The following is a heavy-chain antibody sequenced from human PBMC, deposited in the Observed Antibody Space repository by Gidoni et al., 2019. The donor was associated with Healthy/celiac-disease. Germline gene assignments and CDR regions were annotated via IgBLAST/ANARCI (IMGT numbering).Heavy chain of an antibody. D-gene: IGHD2-15*01. CDR1: GYTFTSSA. CDR3: ASALGYCSGGSCYPPSY. CDR2: INAGNGNT. Sequence: QVQLVQSGAEVKKPGASVKVSCKASGYTFTSSAMHWVRQAPGQRLEWMGWINAGNGNTKYSQKFQGRVTITRDTSASTAYMELSSLRSEDTAVYYCASALGYCSGGSCYPPSYWGQGTLVTVSS. J-gene: IGHJ4*02. V-gene: IGHV1-3*01.